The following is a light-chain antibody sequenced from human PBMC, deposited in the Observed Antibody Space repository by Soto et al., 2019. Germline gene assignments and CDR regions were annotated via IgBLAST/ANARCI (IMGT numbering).Light chain of an antibody. CDR2: GAS. J-gene: IGKJ2*01. CDR1: QSVSRD. CDR3: QQYGSSPYT. V-gene: IGKV3D-15*02. Sequence: EIVMTQSPDTLSVSPGERAALSCRTSQSVSRDLAWYQQKPGQAPRLLIYGASTRATGIPARFSGSGSGTEFTLTISSLQSEDFAVYYCQQYGSSPYTFGQGTKLEIK.